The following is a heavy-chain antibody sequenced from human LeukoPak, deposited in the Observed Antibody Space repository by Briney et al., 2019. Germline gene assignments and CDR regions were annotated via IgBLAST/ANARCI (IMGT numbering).Heavy chain of an antibody. Sequence: GGSLRLSCAASGFTFSAYTMGWVRQAPGKGLEWVSAVRGSGTVTFYADSVKGRFTISRDNSKNTLYLHMSSLRDEDTAIYYCSTLIVVDTYYFDSWGQGTLVTVSS. D-gene: IGHD2-15*01. CDR3: STLIVVDTYYFDS. J-gene: IGHJ4*02. V-gene: IGHV3-23*01. CDR1: GFTFSAYT. CDR2: VRGSGTVT.